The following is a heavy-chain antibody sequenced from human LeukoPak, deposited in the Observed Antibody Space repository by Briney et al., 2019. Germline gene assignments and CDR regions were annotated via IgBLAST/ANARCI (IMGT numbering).Heavy chain of an antibody. CDR3: ARKIAAADY. CDR1: GGSISSNSYY. V-gene: IGHV4-39*01. CDR2: IYYSGST. D-gene: IGHD6-13*01. Sequence: KTSETLSLTCAVSGGSISSNSYYWGWIRQPPGKGLEWIGSIYYSGSTYYNPSLKSRVTISVDTSKNQFSLKLSSVTAADTAVYYCARKIAAADYWGQGTLVTVSS. J-gene: IGHJ4*02.